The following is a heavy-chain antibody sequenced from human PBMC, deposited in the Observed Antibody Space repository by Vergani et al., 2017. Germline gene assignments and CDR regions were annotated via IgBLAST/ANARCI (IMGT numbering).Heavy chain of an antibody. V-gene: IGHV4-30-4*08. CDR3: ARDRGSGSYYDFDY. CDR2: IDCSGST. J-gene: IGHJ4*02. D-gene: IGHD1-26*01. Sequence: QVQLQESGPGLVKPSQTLSLTCTVSGGSISSGDYYWSWLRQPPGKGLEWIGYIDCSGSTYYNPSLKSRVTISVDTSKNQFSLKLSSVTAADTAVYYCARDRGSGSYYDFDYWGQGTLVTVSS. CDR1: GGSISSGDYY.